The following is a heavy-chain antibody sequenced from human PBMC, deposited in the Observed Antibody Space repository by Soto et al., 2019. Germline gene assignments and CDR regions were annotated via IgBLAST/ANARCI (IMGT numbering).Heavy chain of an antibody. V-gene: IGHV5-51*01. Sequence: GESLKISCKGSGYSFTTYWIAWVRQMLGKGLEWMGIIYPDDSDTRYSPSFQGQVTFSADKSITTVYLQWSSLKASDSAMYYCARHGFCSGGRCYSSYYYGMDVWGQGTTVTVSS. CDR2: IYPDDSDT. D-gene: IGHD2-15*01. CDR1: GYSFTTYW. CDR3: ARHGFCSGGRCYSSYYYGMDV. J-gene: IGHJ6*02.